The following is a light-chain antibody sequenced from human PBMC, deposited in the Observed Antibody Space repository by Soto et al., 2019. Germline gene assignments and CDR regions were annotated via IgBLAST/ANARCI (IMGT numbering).Light chain of an antibody. CDR1: QSVSSSS. Sequence: EIVLSQSPGTLSLSPGERATLSCRASQSVSSSSLAWYQQKPGQAPRLLIYGASTRATGIPDRFSGSGSGTDFTLTISGLEPEDCAIYYCQQRQYWPPITFGQGTRLEIK. V-gene: IGKV3D-20*02. CDR3: QQRQYWPPIT. J-gene: IGKJ5*01. CDR2: GAS.